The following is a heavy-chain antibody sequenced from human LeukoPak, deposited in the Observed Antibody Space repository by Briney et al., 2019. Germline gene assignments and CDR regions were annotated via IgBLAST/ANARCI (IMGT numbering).Heavy chain of an antibody. V-gene: IGHV3-7*01. CDR3: AELGITMIGGV. D-gene: IGHD3-10*02. CDR2: IDEDGSAK. CDR1: GFTFSGYW. J-gene: IGHJ6*04. Sequence: GGSLRLSCAASGFTFSGYWMTWLRQAPGKGLEWVANIDEDGSAKYYLGSVKGRFTISRDNAENSLYLQMNSLRAEDTAVYYCAELGITMIGGVWGKGTTVTISS.